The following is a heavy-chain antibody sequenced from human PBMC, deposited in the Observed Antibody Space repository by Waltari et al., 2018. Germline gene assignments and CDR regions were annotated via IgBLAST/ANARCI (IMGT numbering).Heavy chain of an antibody. CDR2: IYLNSNRI. V-gene: IGHV3-9*02. CDR1: GFTSIDHG. Sequence: EVHLVESGGGSVEPGRSLRLSCAASGFTSIDHGMDWVRQPPGKGLEWVAGIYLNSNRIDYTDSVRGRFTISRDNAKNSLYLQMNSLRVEDTALYFCIKETNAGGLDYWGQGTLVTVSS. CDR3: IKETNAGGLDY. J-gene: IGHJ4*02. D-gene: IGHD1-7*01.